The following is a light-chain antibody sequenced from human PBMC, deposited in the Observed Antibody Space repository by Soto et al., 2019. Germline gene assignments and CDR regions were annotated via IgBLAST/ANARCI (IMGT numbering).Light chain of an antibody. CDR1: QSVNIY. V-gene: IGKV3D-15*01. CDR2: GAS. CDR3: HQYDISPRT. J-gene: IGKJ1*01. Sequence: EVEMSKYLATLSVSPGERATLSCRASQSVNIYLAWYQQKPGQAPRLLIFGASSRATGIPARFSGSGSGTEFTLTIGRLEPEDFAVYYCHQYDISPRTFGQGTKVDIK.